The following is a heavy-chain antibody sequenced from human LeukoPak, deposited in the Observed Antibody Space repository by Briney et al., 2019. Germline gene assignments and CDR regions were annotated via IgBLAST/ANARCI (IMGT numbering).Heavy chain of an antibody. D-gene: IGHD6-19*01. V-gene: IGHV1-8*01. CDR2: MNPNSGNT. CDR1: GYTFTSYD. Sequence: ASVKVSCKASGYTFTSYDINWVRQATGQGLEWMGWMNPNSGNTGYAQKFQGRVTMTRNTSISTAYMELGSLRSEDTAVYYCARVGVGSSGWYYYYYYYMDVWGKGTTVTISS. J-gene: IGHJ6*03. CDR3: ARVGVGSSGWYYYYYYYMDV.